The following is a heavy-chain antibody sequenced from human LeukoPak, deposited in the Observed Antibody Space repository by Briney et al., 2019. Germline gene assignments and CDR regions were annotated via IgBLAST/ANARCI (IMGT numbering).Heavy chain of an antibody. V-gene: IGHV3-49*04. J-gene: IGHJ4*02. CDR2: IRNKDNGGTA. CDR3: SRAYSTGWLGINDY. Sequence: GGSLRLSCTASGFTFSDYAMSWVRQAPGKGLEGVGFIRNKDNGGTADYAASVKGRFTISRDDSKTIAYLQMNSLKTEDTAVYYCSRAYSTGWLGINDYWGQGALVTVSS. CDR1: GFTFSDYA. D-gene: IGHD6-19*01.